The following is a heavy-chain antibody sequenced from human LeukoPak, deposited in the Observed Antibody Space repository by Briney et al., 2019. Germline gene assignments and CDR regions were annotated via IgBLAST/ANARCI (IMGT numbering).Heavy chain of an antibody. CDR2: IYYSGST. Sequence: PSETLSLTCTVSGGSISSYYWSWIRQPPGKGLEWIGYIYYSGSTNYNPSLKSRVTISVDTSKNQFSLKLSSVTAADTAVYYCAREHDYVWGSYRYLDYWGQGTLVTVSS. CDR3: AREHDYVWGSYRYLDY. V-gene: IGHV4-59*12. CDR1: GGSISSYY. D-gene: IGHD3-16*02. J-gene: IGHJ4*02.